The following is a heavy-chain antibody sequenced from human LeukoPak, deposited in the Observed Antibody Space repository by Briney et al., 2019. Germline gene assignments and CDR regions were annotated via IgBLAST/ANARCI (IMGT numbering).Heavy chain of an antibody. J-gene: IGHJ5*02. CDR2: IYYSGST. D-gene: IGHD2/OR15-2a*01. Sequence: SETLSLTCTVSGGSVSSGSYYWSWIRQPPGEGLEWIGYIYYSGSTNYNPSLKSRVTISVDTSKNQFSLKLSSVTAADTAVYYCASGGTDFENWFDPWGQGTLVTVSS. CDR3: ASGGTDFENWFDP. CDR1: GGSVSSGSYY. V-gene: IGHV4-61*01.